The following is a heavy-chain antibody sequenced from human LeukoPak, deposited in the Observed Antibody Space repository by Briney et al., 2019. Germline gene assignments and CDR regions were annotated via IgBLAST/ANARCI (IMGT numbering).Heavy chain of an antibody. J-gene: IGHJ4*02. D-gene: IGHD2-15*01. CDR1: GFSFSNYA. Sequence: GGSLRLSCAASGFSFSNYAMNWVRQAPGKGLEWVSGISSSGVSTYYADSVKGRFTISRDNSKNTLFLQMNNLRAEDTAVYYCAKDRRRQRQDIVVVVAAPEYPDYWGQGTLVTVSS. V-gene: IGHV3-23*01. CDR3: AKDRRRQRQDIVVVVAAPEYPDY. CDR2: ISSSGVST.